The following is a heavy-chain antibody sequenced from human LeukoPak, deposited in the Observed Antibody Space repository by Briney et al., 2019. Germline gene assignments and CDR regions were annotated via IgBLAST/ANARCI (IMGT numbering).Heavy chain of an antibody. D-gene: IGHD3-22*01. CDR2: ISGSGYNT. V-gene: IGHV3-23*01. Sequence: GGSLRLSCAASGFTFNNYGMSWVRQAPGKGLEWVSDISGSGYNTHYADSVKGRFTISRDRSKNMYLQMNRLRAEDTAVYYCAKGGYYDSSGELDYWGQGTLVTVSS. J-gene: IGHJ4*02. CDR3: AKGGYYDSSGELDY. CDR1: GFTFNNYG.